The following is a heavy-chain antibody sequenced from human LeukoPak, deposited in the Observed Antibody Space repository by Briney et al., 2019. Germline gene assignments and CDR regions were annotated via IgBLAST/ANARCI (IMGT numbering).Heavy chain of an antibody. Sequence: GGSLRLSCAVSGFTFSNAWMRWVRQAPGKGLEWVCRIKSKYDGGTTDYAAPVKGRFTISRDDSKTTLYLEMNSLKTDDTAVYYYTTAGSSKGDYWGQGTLVTVSS. CDR1: GFTFSNAW. CDR2: IKSKYDGGTT. J-gene: IGHJ4*02. D-gene: IGHD6-13*01. CDR3: TTAGSSKGDY. V-gene: IGHV3-15*01.